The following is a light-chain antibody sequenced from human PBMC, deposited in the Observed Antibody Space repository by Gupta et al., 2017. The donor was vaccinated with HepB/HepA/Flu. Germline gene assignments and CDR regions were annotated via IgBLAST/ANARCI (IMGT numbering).Light chain of an antibody. V-gene: IGLV1-44*01. CDR2: SNN. J-gene: IGLJ3*02. CDR3: ASWEDSLNGRV. Sequence: VTISCSGSISNIGSNTVNWYQQLPGTAPKLLMYSNNQRPSGVPDRFSGSKSGTSASLAISGLHSEDEADYYCASWEDSLNGRVFGGGTKLTVL. CDR1: ISNIGSNT.